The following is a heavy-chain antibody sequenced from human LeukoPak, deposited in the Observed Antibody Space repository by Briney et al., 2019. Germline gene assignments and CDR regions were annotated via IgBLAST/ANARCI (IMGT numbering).Heavy chain of an antibody. CDR1: GYTFTGYY. CDR2: INPNSGGT. J-gene: IGHJ6*03. Sequence: ASVKVSCKASGYTFTGYYMHWVRQAPGQGLEWMGWINPNSGGTNYAQKFQGRVTMTRDTSISTAYMELSRLRSDDTAVYYCARGGPNYYGSGSYNYYYYYMDVWGKGTTVTISS. V-gene: IGHV1-2*02. CDR3: ARGGPNYYGSGSYNYYYYYMDV. D-gene: IGHD3-10*01.